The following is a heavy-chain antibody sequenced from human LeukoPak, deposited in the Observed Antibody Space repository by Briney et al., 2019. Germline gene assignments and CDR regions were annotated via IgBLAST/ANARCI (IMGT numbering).Heavy chain of an antibody. CDR2: IYPGDSDT. V-gene: IGHV5-51*01. CDR3: ARIVGDYYYYYYMDV. Sequence: GESLQISCKGSGYSFTSYWIGWVRQMPGKGLEWMGIIYPGDSDTRYSPSFQGQVTISADKSISTAYLQWISLKASDTAMYYCARIVGDYYYYYYMDVWGKGTTVTVSS. J-gene: IGHJ6*03. D-gene: IGHD3-16*01. CDR1: GYSFTSYW.